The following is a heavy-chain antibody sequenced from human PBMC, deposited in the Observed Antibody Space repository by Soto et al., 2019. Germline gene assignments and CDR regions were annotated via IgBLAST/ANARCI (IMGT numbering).Heavy chain of an antibody. CDR3: ATYLNPEFYSSGDAFDI. J-gene: IGHJ3*02. Sequence: GGSLRLSCAASGFTFSSYWMSWVRQAPGKGLEWVANIKQDGSEKYYVDSVKGRFTISRDNAKNSLYLQMNSLRAEDTAVYYCATYLNPEFYSSGDAFDIWGQGTMVTVSS. V-gene: IGHV3-7*01. CDR1: GFTFSSYW. CDR2: IKQDGSEK. D-gene: IGHD6-19*01.